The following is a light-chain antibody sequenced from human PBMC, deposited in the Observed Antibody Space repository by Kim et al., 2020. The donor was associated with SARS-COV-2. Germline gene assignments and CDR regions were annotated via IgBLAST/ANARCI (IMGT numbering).Light chain of an antibody. Sequence: DIQMSQSPSTLSASVGDRVTSTCRASQSVSSWLAWYQQKPGKAPKLLIYKASTLEGGVPSRFSGRGSGTEFTLTINSMQPDDFATYSCKQYVSHPYTLGKGTKLEI. CDR3: KQYVSHPYT. CDR1: QSVSSW. V-gene: IGKV1-5*03. J-gene: IGKJ2*01. CDR2: KAS.